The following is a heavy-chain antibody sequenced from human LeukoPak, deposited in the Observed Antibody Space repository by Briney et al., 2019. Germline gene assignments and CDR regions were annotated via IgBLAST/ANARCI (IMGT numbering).Heavy chain of an antibody. Sequence: SETLSLTCTVSGGSISSYYWSWIRQPPGKGLEWIGYIYYSGSTNYNPSLQSRVTISVDTSKNQFSLKLSSVTAADTAVYYCARHSLADDYFDYWGQGTLVTVSS. J-gene: IGHJ4*02. CDR1: GGSISSYY. CDR3: ARHSLADDYFDY. CDR2: IYYSGST. V-gene: IGHV4-59*08.